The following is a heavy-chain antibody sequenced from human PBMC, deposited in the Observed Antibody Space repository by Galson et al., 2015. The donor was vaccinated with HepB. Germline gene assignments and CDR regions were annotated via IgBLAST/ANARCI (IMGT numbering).Heavy chain of an antibody. Sequence: SLRLSCAASGFTFSSYSMNWVRQAPGKGLEWVSSISSSSSYIYYADSVKGRFTISRDNAKNSLYLQMNSLRAEDTAVYYCAREVRDGYKLPSGFGYWGQGTLVTVSS. J-gene: IGHJ4*02. D-gene: IGHD5-24*01. CDR2: ISSSSSYI. CDR3: AREVRDGYKLPSGFGY. CDR1: GFTFSSYS. V-gene: IGHV3-21*01.